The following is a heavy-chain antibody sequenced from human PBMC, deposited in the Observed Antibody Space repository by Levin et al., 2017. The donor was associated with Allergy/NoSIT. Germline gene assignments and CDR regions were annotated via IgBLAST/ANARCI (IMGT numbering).Heavy chain of an antibody. V-gene: IGHV4-59*01. D-gene: IGHD3-9*01. CDR2: IYYSGST. CDR3: ARESMSYDILTGYKPDAFDI. CDR1: GGSISSYY. Sequence: ASETLSLTCTVSGGSISSYYWSWIRQPPGKGLEWIGYIYYSGSTNYNPSLKSRVTISVDTSKTQFSLKLSSVTAADTAVYYCARESMSYDILTGYKPDAFDIWGQGTMVTVSS. J-gene: IGHJ3*02.